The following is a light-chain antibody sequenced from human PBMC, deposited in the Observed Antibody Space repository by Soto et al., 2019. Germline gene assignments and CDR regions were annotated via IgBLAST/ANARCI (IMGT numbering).Light chain of an antibody. Sequence: DVEMTQSPSSLSASVGDRVTITCRASETIRTYLNWYQQKPGKAPKLLIYSASTLESGAPSRFSGSGSGTEFTLTITSLQREDFGIYFCQESYNTPFFTFGPGTKVDIK. CDR1: ETIRTY. CDR2: SAS. CDR3: QESYNTPFFT. J-gene: IGKJ3*01. V-gene: IGKV1-39*01.